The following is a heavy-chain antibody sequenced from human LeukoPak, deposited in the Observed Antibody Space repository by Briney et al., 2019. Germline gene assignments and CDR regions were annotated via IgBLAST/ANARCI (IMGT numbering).Heavy chain of an antibody. CDR3: ARSPGETYYYYYYYMDV. CDR2: IYTSGST. V-gene: IGHV4-4*07. J-gene: IGHJ6*03. CDR1: GGSISSYY. D-gene: IGHD1-26*01. Sequence: PSETLSLTCTVSGGSISSYYWSWIRQPAGKGLEGIGRIYTSGSTNYNPSLKSRVTMSVDTSKNQFSLKLSSVTAADTAVYYCARSPGETYYYYYYYMDVWGKGTTVTVSS.